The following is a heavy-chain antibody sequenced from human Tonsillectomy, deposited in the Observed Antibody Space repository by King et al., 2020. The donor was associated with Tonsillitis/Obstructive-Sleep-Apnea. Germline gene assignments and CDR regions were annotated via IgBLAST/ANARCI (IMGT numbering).Heavy chain of an antibody. J-gene: IGHJ4*02. D-gene: IGHD1-14*01. V-gene: IGHV3-66*01. Sequence: QLVQSGGGLVQPGGSLRLSCAASGFTFSSNYMTWVRQAPGKGLEGVSVIYSGGSTYYADSVKGRFTISRDDSKNTLFLQMNSLRAEDTAMYYCATSSIIYDYWGQGTLVTVSS. CDR2: IYSGGST. CDR1: GFTFSSNY. CDR3: ATSSIIYDY.